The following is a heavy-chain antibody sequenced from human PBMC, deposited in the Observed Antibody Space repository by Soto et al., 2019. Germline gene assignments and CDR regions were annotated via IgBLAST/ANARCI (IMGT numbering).Heavy chain of an antibody. CDR2: IYYSGST. J-gene: IGHJ6*02. V-gene: IGHV4-59*01. CDR1: GGSISSYY. D-gene: IGHD2-8*01. Sequence: SETLSLTCTDSGGSISSYYWSWIRQPPGKGLEWIGYIYYSGSTNYNPSLKSRVTISVDTSKNQFSLKLSSVTAADTAVYYCARDIMGTNYYYYGMDVWGQGTTVTVSS. CDR3: ARDIMGTNYYYYGMDV.